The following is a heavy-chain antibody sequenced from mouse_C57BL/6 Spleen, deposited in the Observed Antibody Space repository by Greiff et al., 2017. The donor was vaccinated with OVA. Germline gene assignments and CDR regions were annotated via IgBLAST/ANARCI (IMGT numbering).Heavy chain of an antibody. D-gene: IGHD1-1*02. Sequence: QVQLQQPGAELVRPGTSVKLSCKASGYTFTSYWMHWVKQRPGQGLEWIGVIDPSDSYTNYNQKFKGKATLTVDTSSSTAYMQLSSLKSEDSAVYYCARGLSYAMDYWGQGTSVTVSS. CDR3: ARGLSYAMDY. CDR2: IDPSDSYT. V-gene: IGHV1-59*01. CDR1: GYTFTSYW. J-gene: IGHJ4*01.